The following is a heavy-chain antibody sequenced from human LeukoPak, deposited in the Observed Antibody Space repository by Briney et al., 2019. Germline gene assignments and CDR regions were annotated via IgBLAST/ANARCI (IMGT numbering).Heavy chain of an antibody. Sequence: GGSLRLSCAASGFTFSKYDMHWVRQVIGKGLEWVSAIGTVGDTYYPGSVKGRFTISRDNAKNSLYLQMNSLRAEDTAVYYCARGSSGSHWPSGWFDPWGQGTLVTVSS. J-gene: IGHJ5*02. D-gene: IGHD1-26*01. CDR1: GFTFSKYD. CDR2: IGTVGDT. CDR3: ARGSSGSHWPSGWFDP. V-gene: IGHV3-13*01.